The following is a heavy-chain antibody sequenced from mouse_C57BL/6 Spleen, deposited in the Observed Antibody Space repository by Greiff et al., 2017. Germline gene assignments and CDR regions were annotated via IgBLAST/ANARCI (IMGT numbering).Heavy chain of an antibody. CDR1: GYTFTSYS. CDR2: IDPSDGGT. D-gene: IGHD1-1*02. V-gene: IGHV1-52*01. J-gene: IGHJ1*03. Sequence: VQLQQPGAELVRPGSSVKLSCKASGYTFTSYSMHWVKQRPKQGLEWIGNIDPSDGGTHYNQKFKDKATLTVDKSSSTAYMQLSSLTSDDSAVYYGARGSEEEDDFDGWGTGTTVT. CDR3: ARGSEEEDDFDG.